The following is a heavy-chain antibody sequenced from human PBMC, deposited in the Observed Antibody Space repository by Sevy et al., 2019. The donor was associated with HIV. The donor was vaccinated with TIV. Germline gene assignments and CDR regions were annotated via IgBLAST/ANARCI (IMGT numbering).Heavy chain of an antibody. Sequence: GGSLRLSCAASGFTFSSYSMNWVRQAPGKGLEWVSSISSSSSYIYYANSVKGRFTISRDNAKNSLYLQMNSLRAEDTAVYYCARASSSLGSDYYYYMDVWGKGTTVTVSS. CDR3: ARASSSLGSDYYYYMDV. CDR2: ISSSSSYI. J-gene: IGHJ6*03. D-gene: IGHD7-27*01. V-gene: IGHV3-21*01. CDR1: GFTFSSYS.